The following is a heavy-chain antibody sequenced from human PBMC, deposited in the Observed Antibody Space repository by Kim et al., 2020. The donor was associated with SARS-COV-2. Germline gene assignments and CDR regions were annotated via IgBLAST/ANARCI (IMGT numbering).Heavy chain of an antibody. Sequence: GSLRLSCATSGFTFGASALSWVRQAPGGGLEWVASVNNNNNPYYADFVKGRFTVSRDYSQNTLHLQLDRLRAEDTALYYCAKDHPSAGWPAFDSWGQG. CDR2: VNNNNNP. D-gene: IGHD6-19*01. V-gene: IGHV3-23*01. J-gene: IGHJ5*02. CDR3: AKDHPSAGWPAFDS. CDR1: GFTFGASA.